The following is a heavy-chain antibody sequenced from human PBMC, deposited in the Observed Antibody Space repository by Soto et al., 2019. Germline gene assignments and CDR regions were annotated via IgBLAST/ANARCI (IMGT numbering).Heavy chain of an antibody. V-gene: IGHV4-34*01. Sequence: PSETLSLTCAVYGGSFSGYYWSWIRQPPGKGLEWIGEINHSGSTNYNPSLKSRVTISVDTSKNQFSLKLSSVTAADTAVYYCARGPFRGVVSCYFDYWGQGTLVTVSS. J-gene: IGHJ4*02. CDR1: GGSFSGYY. D-gene: IGHD3-10*01. CDR2: INHSGST. CDR3: ARGPFRGVVSCYFDY.